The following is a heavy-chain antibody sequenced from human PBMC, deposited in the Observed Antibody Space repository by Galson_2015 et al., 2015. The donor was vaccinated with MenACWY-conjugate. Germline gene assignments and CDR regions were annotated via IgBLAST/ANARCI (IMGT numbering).Heavy chain of an antibody. D-gene: IGHD4-17*01. CDR3: ARVGYGESVTPDDF. Sequence: SLRLSCAASGFSLSRHSMNWVRQAPGKGLEWISYITSSSGTIYYADSVKGRFTISRDNAKNSLYLQMNSLRAEDTAVYYCARVGYGESVTPDDFWGRGTLVTVSS. V-gene: IGHV3-48*04. CDR2: ITSSSGTI. J-gene: IGHJ4*02. CDR1: GFSLSRHS.